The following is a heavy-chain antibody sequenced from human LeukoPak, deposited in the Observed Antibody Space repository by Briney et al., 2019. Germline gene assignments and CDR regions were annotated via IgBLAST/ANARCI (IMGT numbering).Heavy chain of an antibody. Sequence: GGSLRLSCAASGFTFSSYAMSWVRQAPGKGLEWVSAISGSGGSTFYADSVKGRFTISRDNSKNTLYMKMNSLRAEDTAVYYCAKDGSGVAAADYYFDYWGQGTLVTVSS. CDR2: ISGSGGST. CDR3: AKDGSGVAAADYYFDY. J-gene: IGHJ4*02. V-gene: IGHV3-23*01. D-gene: IGHD2-15*01. CDR1: GFTFSSYA.